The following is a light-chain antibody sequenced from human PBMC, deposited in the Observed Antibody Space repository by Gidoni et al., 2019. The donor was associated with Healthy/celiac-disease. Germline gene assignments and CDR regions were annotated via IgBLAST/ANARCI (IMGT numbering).Light chain of an antibody. CDR3: QQSYSTPGT. Sequence: DIQMTQSPSSLSASVGDRVTITCRASQSISSYLNWYQQKPGKAPKLLIYAASSLQSGVPSRFSGSGSGIDFTLTISSLQPEDFATYYCQQSYSTPGTFGQXTKVEIK. V-gene: IGKV1-39*01. CDR1: QSISSY. J-gene: IGKJ1*01. CDR2: AAS.